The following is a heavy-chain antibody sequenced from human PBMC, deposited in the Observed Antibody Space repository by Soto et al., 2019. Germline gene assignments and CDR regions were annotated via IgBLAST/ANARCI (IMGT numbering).Heavy chain of an antibody. CDR1: GGSISSGGYY. Sequence: LSLTCTVSGGSISSGGYYWSWIRQHPGKGLEWIGYIYYSGSTYYNPSLKSRVSMSVDTSKNQFSLNLSSVTAADTAVYYCARELPQRQGRNMDVWGQGTTVTVSS. J-gene: IGHJ6*02. D-gene: IGHD1-1*01. CDR3: ARELPQRQGRNMDV. V-gene: IGHV4-31*03. CDR2: IYYSGST.